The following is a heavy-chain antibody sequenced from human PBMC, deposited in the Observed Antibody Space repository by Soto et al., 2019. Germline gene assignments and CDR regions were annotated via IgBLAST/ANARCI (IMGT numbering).Heavy chain of an antibody. CDR2: ISGSGGST. J-gene: IGHJ4*02. V-gene: IGHV3-23*01. CDR3: AKDPGGYYYGSGSEGDY. Sequence: LSLTCAASGFTFSSYAMSWVRQAPGKGLEWVSAISGSGGSTYYADSVKGRFTISRDNSKNTLYLQMNSLRAEDTAVYYCAKDPGGYYYGSGSEGDYWGQGTLVTVSS. D-gene: IGHD3-10*01. CDR1: GFTFSSYA.